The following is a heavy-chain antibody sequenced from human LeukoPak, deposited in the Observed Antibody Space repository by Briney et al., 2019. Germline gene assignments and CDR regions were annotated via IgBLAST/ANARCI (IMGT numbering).Heavy chain of an antibody. V-gene: IGHV4-59*08. CDR3: ARLDSGSYYIDY. CDR1: GGSISSYY. Sequence: PSETLSLTCTVSGGSISSYYWSWIRQPPGKGLEWIGYIYYSGSTNYNPSLKSRVTISVGTSKNQSSLKLSSVTAADTAVYYCARLDSGSYYIDYWGQGALVTVSS. J-gene: IGHJ4*02. CDR2: IYYSGST. D-gene: IGHD1-26*01.